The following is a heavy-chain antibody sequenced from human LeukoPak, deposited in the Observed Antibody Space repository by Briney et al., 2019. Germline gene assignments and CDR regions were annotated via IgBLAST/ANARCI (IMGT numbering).Heavy chain of an antibody. CDR3: AKDQSKVRSPGKNWFDP. Sequence: PGGSLRLSSAASGFTFSSYAMSWVRQAPGKGLEWVSAISGSGGSTYYADSVKGRFTISRDNSKNTLYLQMNSLRAEDTAVYYCAKDQSKVRSPGKNWFDPWGQGTLVTVSS. D-gene: IGHD3-10*01. CDR1: GFTFSSYA. J-gene: IGHJ5*02. CDR2: ISGSGGST. V-gene: IGHV3-23*01.